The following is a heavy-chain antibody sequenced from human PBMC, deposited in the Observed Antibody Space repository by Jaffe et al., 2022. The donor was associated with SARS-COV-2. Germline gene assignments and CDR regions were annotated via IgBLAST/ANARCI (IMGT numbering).Heavy chain of an antibody. CDR3: TTDDLERGGYYYYYYMDV. Sequence: EVQLVESGGGLVKPGGSLRLSCAASGFTFSNAWMSWVRQAPGKGLEWVGRIKSKTDGGTTDYAAPVKGRFTISRDDSKNTLYLQMNSLKTEDTAVYYCTTDDLERGGYYYYYYMDVWGKGTTVTVSS. CDR2: IKSKTDGGTT. V-gene: IGHV3-15*01. D-gene: IGHD3-16*01. J-gene: IGHJ6*03. CDR1: GFTFSNAW.